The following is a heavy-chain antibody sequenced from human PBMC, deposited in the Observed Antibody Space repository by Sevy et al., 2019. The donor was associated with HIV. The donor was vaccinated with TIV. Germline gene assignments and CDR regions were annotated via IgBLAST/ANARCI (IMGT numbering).Heavy chain of an antibody. CDR2: ISSDGINH. Sequence: GGSLRLSCSAFGFAFQTFGIHWVRQAPGKGPEWVAVISSDGINHNYADAVKGRFTISRDNSKNQVFLQMNSLRPNDTAVYFCTKESLRGTYIRGDFDHWGQGALVTVSS. V-gene: IGHV3-33*03. D-gene: IGHD3-10*02. CDR3: TKESLRGTYIRGDFDH. CDR1: GFAFQTFG. J-gene: IGHJ4*02.